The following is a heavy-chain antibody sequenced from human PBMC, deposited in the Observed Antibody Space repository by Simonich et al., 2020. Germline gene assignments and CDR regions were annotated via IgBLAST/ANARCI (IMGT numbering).Heavy chain of an antibody. CDR2: ISSSASTI. D-gene: IGHD6-6*01. CDR1: GFTFSSYE. CDR3: ARDFRLQLVEIGTYYYYGMDV. Sequence: EVQLVESGGGLVQPGGSLRLSCAASGFTFSSYEMNWVRQAPGKGLEWVSYISSSASTIYYSDSVKGRFTIARDKDKNSLYLQMNRLRAEDTAVYYCARDFRLQLVEIGTYYYYGMDVWGQGTTVTVSS. J-gene: IGHJ6*02. V-gene: IGHV3-48*03.